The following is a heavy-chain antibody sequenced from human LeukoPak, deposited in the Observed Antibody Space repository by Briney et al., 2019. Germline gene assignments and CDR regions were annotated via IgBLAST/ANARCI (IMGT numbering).Heavy chain of an antibody. CDR1: GYTFTGYY. CDR2: IIPIFGTA. Sequence: SVKVSCKASGYTFTGYYMHWVRQAPGQGLEWMGGIIPIFGTANYAQKFQGRVTITTDESTSTAYMELSSLRSEDTAVYYCASRGDQTHCSSTSCRLHYYYMDVWGKGTTVTVSS. CDR3: ASRGDQTHCSSTSCRLHYYYMDV. V-gene: IGHV1-69*05. D-gene: IGHD2-2*01. J-gene: IGHJ6*03.